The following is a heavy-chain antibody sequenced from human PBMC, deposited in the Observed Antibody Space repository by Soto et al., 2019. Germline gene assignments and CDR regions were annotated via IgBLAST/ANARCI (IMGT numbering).Heavy chain of an antibody. D-gene: IGHD4-17*01. Sequence: ASVKVSCKASGYTFTSYGISWVRQAPGQGLEWMGWISAYNGNTNYAQKLQGRVTMTTDTSTSTAYMELRSLRSDDTAVYYCASEIYGDYPGFYFDYWGQGTLVTVSS. CDR1: GYTFTSYG. V-gene: IGHV1-18*04. J-gene: IGHJ4*02. CDR3: ASEIYGDYPGFYFDY. CDR2: ISAYNGNT.